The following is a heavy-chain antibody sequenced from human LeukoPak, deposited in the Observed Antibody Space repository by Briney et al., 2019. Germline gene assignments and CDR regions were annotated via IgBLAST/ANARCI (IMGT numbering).Heavy chain of an antibody. D-gene: IGHD3-9*01. J-gene: IGHJ4*02. CDR3: ARGNILTGYCFDF. V-gene: IGHV4-4*09. Sequence: SETLSLTCAVSGDSISNYYWSWIRQPPGKGLEWIGYIYTSGGTSYNPSLKSRATISTDTSKNQFSLRLSSVTAADTAVYYCARGNILTGYCFDFWGQGALVTVSS. CDR1: GDSISNYY. CDR2: IYTSGGT.